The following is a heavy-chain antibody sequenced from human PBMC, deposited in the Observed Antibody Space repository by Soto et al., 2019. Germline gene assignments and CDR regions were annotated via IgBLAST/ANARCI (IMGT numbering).Heavy chain of an antibody. D-gene: IGHD2-2*01. J-gene: IGHJ5*02. CDR2: IRSKANSYAT. Sequence: GGSLRLSCAASGFTFSGSAMHWVRQASGKGLEWVGRIRSKANSYATAYAASVKGRFTISRDDSKNTAYLQMNSLKTEDTAVYYCTRHHPPGGCSSTSCYSFDPWGQGTLVTVSS. CDR1: GFTFSGSA. V-gene: IGHV3-73*01. CDR3: TRHHPPGGCSSTSCYSFDP.